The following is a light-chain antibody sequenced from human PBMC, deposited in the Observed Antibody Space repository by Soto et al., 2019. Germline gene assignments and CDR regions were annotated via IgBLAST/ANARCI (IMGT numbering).Light chain of an antibody. CDR1: QSVLHSSNNKNY. CDR2: WAS. V-gene: IGKV4-1*01. Sequence: IVLTQSPDSLAVSLGERATINCKSSQSVLHSSNNKNYLAWYQQKPGQPPKLLIYWASTRESGVPDRFSGSGSGTDFTLTISSLQAEDVAVYYCQQYYSTPQTFGQGTKVEIK. CDR3: QQYYSTPQT. J-gene: IGKJ1*01.